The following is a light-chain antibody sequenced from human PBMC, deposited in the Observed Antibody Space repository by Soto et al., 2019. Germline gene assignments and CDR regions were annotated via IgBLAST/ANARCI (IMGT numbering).Light chain of an antibody. Sequence: EIVLTQSPGTLSLAPGERVTLSCRASQSVSSNYLAWYQQNPGQAPRLLIYGASSRATGIPDRFSGSGSGTDFTLTISRLEPEDFEVYYCQQYGSSRWKFGKGTKVDI. V-gene: IGKV3-20*01. CDR1: QSVSSNY. CDR3: QQYGSSRWK. J-gene: IGKJ1*01. CDR2: GAS.